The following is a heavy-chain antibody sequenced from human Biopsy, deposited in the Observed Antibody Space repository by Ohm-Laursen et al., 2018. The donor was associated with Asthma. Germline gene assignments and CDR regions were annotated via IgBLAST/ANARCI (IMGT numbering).Heavy chain of an antibody. CDR2: INSVFGTT. J-gene: IGHJ4*02. CDR3: ARKAGSCISRTCYSLDF. Sequence: SVTASCKSLGGTFNTYVIGWVRQAPGQGLEWMGWINSVFGTTTYPQKFQDRVTITADDSTSTVYMELSSLRSEDTAVYYCARKAGSCISRTCYSLDFWGQGTLVTVSS. V-gene: IGHV1-69*13. CDR1: GGTFNTYV. D-gene: IGHD2-2*01.